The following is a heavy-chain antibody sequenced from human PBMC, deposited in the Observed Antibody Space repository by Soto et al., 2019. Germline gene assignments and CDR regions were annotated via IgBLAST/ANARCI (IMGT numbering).Heavy chain of an antibody. V-gene: IGHV3-20*04. CDR1: AFTFGDYT. CDR3: AREETAWPLAYGLDV. Sequence: GGSLRLSCAASAFTFGDYTMHWVRQAPGKGLEWVSFINGDATQTRYADSVKGRFTISRDNAKNSVSLQMNSLRDEDTAVYYCAREETAWPLAYGLDVWGQGATVTVSS. D-gene: IGHD2-21*02. CDR2: INGDATQT. J-gene: IGHJ6*02.